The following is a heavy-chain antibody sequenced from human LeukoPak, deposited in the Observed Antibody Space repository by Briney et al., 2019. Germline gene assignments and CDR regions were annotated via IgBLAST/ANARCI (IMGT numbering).Heavy chain of an antibody. CDR1: GFTFSSYA. CDR2: ISASGGST. D-gene: IGHD6-13*01. Sequence: PGGSLRLSCAASGFTFSSYAMSWVRQAPGKGLEWVSAISASGGSTYYADSVKGRFTISRDNSKNTLYLQMNSLRAEDTAVYFCARGLYSSTTYYFDYWGQGTLVTVSS. V-gene: IGHV3-23*01. J-gene: IGHJ4*02. CDR3: ARGLYSSTTYYFDY.